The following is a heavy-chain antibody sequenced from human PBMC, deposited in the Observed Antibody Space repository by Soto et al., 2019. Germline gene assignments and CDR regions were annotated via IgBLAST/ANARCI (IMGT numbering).Heavy chain of an antibody. D-gene: IGHD3-22*01. CDR2: ISAYNGNT. V-gene: IGHV1-18*01. Sequence: APVKVSCKASGYTFTSYVISWVRQAPGQGLEWMGGISAYNGNTNYAQKLQGRVTMTTDTSTSPAYMELRSLRSDDTAVYYCARDYESSGYYPIDYWGQGTLVTVSS. CDR1: GYTFTSYV. J-gene: IGHJ4*02. CDR3: ARDYESSGYYPIDY.